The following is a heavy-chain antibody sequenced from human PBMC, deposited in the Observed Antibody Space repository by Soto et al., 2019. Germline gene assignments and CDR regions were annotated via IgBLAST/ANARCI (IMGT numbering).Heavy chain of an antibody. Sequence: EVQLVESGGALVQPGGSLRLSCTASGFTFDDYAIHWVRHAPGKGLEWISGISWNGDATRYADSVKGRFTISRDNAKNSLYLQMNSLRPHDPAMYFSANLPLYGSGFDCWGQGTLVTVA. CDR3: ANLPLYGSGFDC. J-gene: IGHJ4*02. D-gene: IGHD3-10*01. CDR2: ISWNGDAT. V-gene: IGHV3-9*01. CDR1: GFTFDDYA.